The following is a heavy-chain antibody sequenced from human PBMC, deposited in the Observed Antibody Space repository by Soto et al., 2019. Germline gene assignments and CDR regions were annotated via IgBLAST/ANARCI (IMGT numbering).Heavy chain of an antibody. V-gene: IGHV4-31*01. Sequence: QVQLQESGPGLVKPSQTLSLTCTFSGGSISSGDYYWSWIRQHPGKGLEWIGYIYYSGSTYYNPPLKSLVTVSVDTSKNQFSLKLSSVTAADTAVYYCARWWSGSRQGFDPWGQGTLVTVSS. J-gene: IGHJ5*02. CDR3: ARWWSGSRQGFDP. CDR2: IYYSGST. D-gene: IGHD3-3*01. CDR1: GGSISSGDYY.